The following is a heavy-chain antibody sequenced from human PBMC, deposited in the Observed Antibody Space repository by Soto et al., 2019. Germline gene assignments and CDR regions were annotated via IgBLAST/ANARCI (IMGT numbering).Heavy chain of an antibody. J-gene: IGHJ4*02. CDR3: TTDKCRSSTCYLNF. Sequence: PGGSLRLSCAASGIPFSSTYMNWVRQAPGKGLEWVGRIKSKTVGETTDYSAPVKGRFALSRDDSKNTVSLQMNSLKSEDTAIYYCTTDKCRSSTCYLNFWGQGALVTVSS. CDR2: IKSKTVGETT. V-gene: IGHV3-15*07. CDR1: GIPFSSTY. D-gene: IGHD2-2*01.